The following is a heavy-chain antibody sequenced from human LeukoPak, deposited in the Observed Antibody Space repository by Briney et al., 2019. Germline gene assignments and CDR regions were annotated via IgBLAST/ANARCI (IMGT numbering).Heavy chain of an antibody. CDR2: ISGSGGST. D-gene: IGHD2-2*01. J-gene: IGHJ4*02. CDR1: GFTFSSYS. CDR3: AKDPGYQVVYCFDY. Sequence: GGSLRLSCAASGFTFSSYSMSWVRQAPEKGLKWVSGISGSGGSTDYADSVKGRFTISRDNSKNTLYLQMNSLRVEDTAVYYCAKDPGYQVVYCFDYWGQGTLVTVSS. V-gene: IGHV3-23*01.